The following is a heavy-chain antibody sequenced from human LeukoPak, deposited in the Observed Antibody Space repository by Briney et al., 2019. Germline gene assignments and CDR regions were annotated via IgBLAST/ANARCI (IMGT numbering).Heavy chain of an antibody. V-gene: IGHV4-34*01. Sequence: PSETLSLTCAVYGGSFSGYYWSWIRQPPGKGLEWIGEINHSGSTNYNPSLKSRVTISVDTSKNQFSLKLSSVTAADTAVYYCARARGWQPNYYYYYMDVWGTGTTVTVSS. CDR1: GGSFSGYY. J-gene: IGHJ6*03. D-gene: IGHD2-15*01. CDR2: INHSGST. CDR3: ARARGWQPNYYYYYMDV.